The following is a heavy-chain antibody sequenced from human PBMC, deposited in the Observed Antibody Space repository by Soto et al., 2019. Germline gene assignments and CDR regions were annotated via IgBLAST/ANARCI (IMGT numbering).Heavy chain of an antibody. CDR2: IYPGDTDT. V-gene: IGHV5-51*01. D-gene: IGHD2-21*01. CDR3: GCSFLWYVGRVCGASSTFGMDV. CDR1: ADSFTSYW. J-gene: IGHJ6*01. Sequence: GEALKVSCKGSADSFTSYWIGWVRQMPGKGREWKGIIYPGDTDTRYSPSFQGQVTISADKSISTAYLQWSSLKASDTAMYYCGCSFLWYVGRVCGASSTFGMDVRGQGTTV.